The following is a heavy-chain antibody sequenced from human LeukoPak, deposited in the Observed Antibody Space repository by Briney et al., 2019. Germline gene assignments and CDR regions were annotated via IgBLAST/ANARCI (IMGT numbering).Heavy chain of an antibody. Sequence: GGSLRLSCAASGFTFSSYAMTWIRQAPGKGLEWVSDISGNGDITYYADSVKGRFTISRDNSKNILYLQMNSLTAEDTAVYWCAKDPINWGSIYFDCWGQGTLVTVSS. CDR3: AKDPINWGSIYFDC. J-gene: IGHJ4*02. CDR1: GFTFSSYA. V-gene: IGHV3-23*01. CDR2: ISGNGDIT. D-gene: IGHD7-27*01.